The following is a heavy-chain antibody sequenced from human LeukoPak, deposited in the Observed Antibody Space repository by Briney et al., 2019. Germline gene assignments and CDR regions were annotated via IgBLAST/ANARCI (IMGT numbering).Heavy chain of an antibody. CDR1: GFTFSSYE. CDR3: ARSGSYVPEYYYYMDV. D-gene: IGHD3-10*01. J-gene: IGHJ6*03. CDR2: ISSSGSTI. Sequence: GGSLRLSCAASGFTFSSYEMNWVRQAPGKGLEWVSYISSSGSTIYYADSVKGPFTISRDNAKNSLYLQMNTLRAEDTALYYCARSGSYVPEYYYYMDVWGKGTTVTISS. V-gene: IGHV3-48*03.